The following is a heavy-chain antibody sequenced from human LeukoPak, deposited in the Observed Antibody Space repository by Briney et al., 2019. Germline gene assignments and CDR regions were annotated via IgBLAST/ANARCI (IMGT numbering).Heavy chain of an antibody. CDR1: GFTFSTYS. J-gene: IGHJ4*02. Sequence: PGGSLRLSCAASGFTFSTYSMNWVRQAPGKGLEWVTVISYDGSNKYYADSVKGRFTISRDNSKNTLYLQTNSLRPEDTAVYYCAKDEALQYYYGSETSGIDYWGQGTLVTVSS. V-gene: IGHV3-30*18. CDR3: AKDEALQYYYGSETSGIDY. CDR2: ISYDGSNK. D-gene: IGHD3-10*01.